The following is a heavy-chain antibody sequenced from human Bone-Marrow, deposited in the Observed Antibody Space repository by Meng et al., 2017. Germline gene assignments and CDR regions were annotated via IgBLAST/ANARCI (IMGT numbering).Heavy chain of an antibody. Sequence: GESLKISCVASGFTFSSYWMRWVRQAPGKGLEWVANIKQDGSEKYYVDSVKGRFTISRDNSKTTLYLQMNSLRAEDTAVYYRASLDDSSGYYASDDAFDIWGQGTMVTVSS. J-gene: IGHJ3*02. CDR3: ASLDDSSGYYASDDAFDI. CDR1: GFTFSSYW. CDR2: IKQDGSEK. D-gene: IGHD3-22*01. V-gene: IGHV3-7*03.